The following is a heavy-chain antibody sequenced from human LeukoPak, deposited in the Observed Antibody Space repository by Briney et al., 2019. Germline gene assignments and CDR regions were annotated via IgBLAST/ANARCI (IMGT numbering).Heavy chain of an antibody. CDR1: GFTFDDCA. V-gene: IGHV3-9*01. CDR2: ISWNSGII. J-gene: IGHJ4*02. CDR3: SKGVTLLRGGPDY. D-gene: IGHD3-10*01. Sequence: GGSLRLSCAASGFTFDDCAMHWVRQAPGKGLEWVSGISWNSGIIGYADSVRGRFTISRDNARNSLYLQMNSLRADDTALYYSSKGVTLLRGGPDYWGQGTLVTVSS.